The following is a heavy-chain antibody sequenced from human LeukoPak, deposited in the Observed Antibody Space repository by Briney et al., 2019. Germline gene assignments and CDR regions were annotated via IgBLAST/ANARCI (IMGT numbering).Heavy chain of an antibody. J-gene: IGHJ5*02. V-gene: IGHV3-23*01. CDR1: GFTFSSFA. Sequence: GGSLRLSCAASGFTFSSFAMTWVRQAPGKGLEWVSAISGGGDYTYYADSVKGRFTISRDNAKNSLYLQMNSLRDDDTAVYYCARVPFCSITSCYRWFDPWGQGTLVTVSS. CDR2: ISGGGDYT. D-gene: IGHD2-2*01. CDR3: ARVPFCSITSCYRWFDP.